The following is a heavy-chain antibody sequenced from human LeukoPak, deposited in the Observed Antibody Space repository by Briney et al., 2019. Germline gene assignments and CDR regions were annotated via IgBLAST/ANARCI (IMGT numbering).Heavy chain of an antibody. CDR3: ARDLKGPTPSSAFDI. J-gene: IGHJ3*02. V-gene: IGHV3-33*01. Sequence: GRSLRLSCAASGFTFSSYGMYWVRQAPREGLEWVAVIWYDGSYKYYVDSVKGRFTISRDNSKNTLYLEMNSLRAEDTAVYYCARDLKGPTPSSAFDIWGQGTMVSVS. CDR1: GFTFSSYG. CDR2: IWYDGSYK. D-gene: IGHD6-6*01.